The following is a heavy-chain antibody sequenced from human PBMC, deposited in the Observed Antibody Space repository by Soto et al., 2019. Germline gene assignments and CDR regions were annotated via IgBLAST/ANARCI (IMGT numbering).Heavy chain of an antibody. J-gene: IGHJ6*02. Sequence: PGGSLRLSCAASGFTFSSYGMHWVRQAPGKGLEWVAVIWYDGSNKYYADSMKGRFTISRDNSKNTLYLQMNSLRAEDTAVYYCARDGYSSGWRYYYYGMDVWGQGTTVTVSS. CDR2: IWYDGSNK. CDR3: ARDGYSSGWRYYYYGMDV. D-gene: IGHD6-19*01. V-gene: IGHV3-33*01. CDR1: GFTFSSYG.